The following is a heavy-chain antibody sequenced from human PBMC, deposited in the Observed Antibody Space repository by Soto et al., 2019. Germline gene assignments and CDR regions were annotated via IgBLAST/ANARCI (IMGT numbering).Heavy chain of an antibody. V-gene: IGHV3-33*01. CDR1: GFTFNNYG. Sequence: QVQLVESGGGVVQPGRSLRLSCAASGFTFNNYGRHWVRQAPGKGLEWVAIIWYDGSNKYYADSVKGRFTISRDNSKNTLYLQMNSLRAEDTAVYYCAGSGSYRWFDYWGQGTLVTVAS. CDR2: IWYDGSNK. CDR3: AGSGSYRWFDY. J-gene: IGHJ4*02. D-gene: IGHD3-10*01.